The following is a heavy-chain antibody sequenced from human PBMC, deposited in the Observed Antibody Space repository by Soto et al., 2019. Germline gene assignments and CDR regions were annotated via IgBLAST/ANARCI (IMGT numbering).Heavy chain of an antibody. CDR1: GYTFTGYY. Sequence: GASVKVSCKASGYTFTGYYMHWVRQAPGQGLEWMGWINPNSGGTNYAQKFQGRVTMTRDTSIGTAYMELSRLRSDDTAVYYCARSGYSSGWYEGGFYWFDPWGQGTLVTVSS. J-gene: IGHJ5*02. CDR3: ARSGYSSGWYEGGFYWFDP. CDR2: INPNSGGT. D-gene: IGHD6-19*01. V-gene: IGHV1-2*02.